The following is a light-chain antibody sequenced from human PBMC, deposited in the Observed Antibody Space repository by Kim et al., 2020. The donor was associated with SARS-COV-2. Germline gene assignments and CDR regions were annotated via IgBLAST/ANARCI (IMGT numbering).Light chain of an antibody. J-gene: IGKJ1*01. Sequence: EIVMTQSPATLSVSPGDRATLSCRSSQSVDINLAWYQQKPGQPPRLVIYDASTRATGIPARFSGSGSGTEFTLTISSLQSEDLAVYYCQNYYRWTPWTFGRGTKVDIK. V-gene: IGKV3-15*01. CDR2: DAS. CDR3: QNYYRWTPWT. CDR1: QSVDIN.